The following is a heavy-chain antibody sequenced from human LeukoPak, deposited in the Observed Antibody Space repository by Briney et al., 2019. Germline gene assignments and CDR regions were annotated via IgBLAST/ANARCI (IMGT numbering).Heavy chain of an antibody. Sequence: SGGSLRLSCAGSGFYFINSWISWVRQPPGKGLEWVGHIKRKSDDETTNYAAPVKGRFSISRDDSKNTVYLQMNSLRIEDTGVYYCTTSGGNWDYFDYWGQGTLVTVSS. V-gene: IGHV3-15*01. J-gene: IGHJ4*02. D-gene: IGHD7-27*01. CDR2: IKRKSDDETT. CDR3: TTSGGNWDYFDY. CDR1: GFYFINSW.